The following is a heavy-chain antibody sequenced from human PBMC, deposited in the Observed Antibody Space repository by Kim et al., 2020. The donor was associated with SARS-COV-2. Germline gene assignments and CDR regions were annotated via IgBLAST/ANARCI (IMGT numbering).Heavy chain of an antibody. J-gene: IGHJ6*02. CDR1: GGSISSYY. Sequence: SETLSLTCTVSGGSISSYYWSWIRQPPGKGLEWIGYIYYSGSTNYNPSLKSRVTISVDTSKNQFSLKLSSVTAADTAVYYCARVDEGGRNYYYGMDVWGQWTTVTVSS. CDR2: IYYSGST. CDR3: ARVDEGGRNYYYGMDV. D-gene: IGHD2-15*01. V-gene: IGHV4-59*01.